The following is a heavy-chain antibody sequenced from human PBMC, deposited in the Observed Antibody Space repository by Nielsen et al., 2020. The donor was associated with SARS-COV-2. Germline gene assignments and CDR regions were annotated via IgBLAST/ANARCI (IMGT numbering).Heavy chain of an antibody. CDR1: GFTFSSYA. V-gene: IGHV3-30-3*01. CDR2: ISYDGSNK. CDR3: ARGGNSSWLYYYMDV. Sequence: GGSLRLSCAASGFTFSSYAMHWVRQAPGKGLEWVAVISYDGSNKYYADSVKGRFTISRDNSKNTLYLQMNSLRAEDTAVYYCARGGNSSWLYYYMDVWGKGTTVTVSS. D-gene: IGHD6-13*01. J-gene: IGHJ6*03.